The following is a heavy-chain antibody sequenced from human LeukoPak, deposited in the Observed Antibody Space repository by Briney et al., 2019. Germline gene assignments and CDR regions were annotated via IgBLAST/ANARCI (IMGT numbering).Heavy chain of an antibody. V-gene: IGHV1-18*01. CDR1: GYTFTNYG. Sequence: ASVKVSCKASGYTFTNYGISWVRQAPGQGLKWMGWISAYNGNTNYAQKLQGRVTMTTDTSTSTAYMELRSLRSDDTAVYYCARDADDTEYSSGWPFFDYWGQGTLVTVST. J-gene: IGHJ4*02. CDR2: ISAYNGNT. D-gene: IGHD6-19*01. CDR3: ARDADDTEYSSGWPFFDY.